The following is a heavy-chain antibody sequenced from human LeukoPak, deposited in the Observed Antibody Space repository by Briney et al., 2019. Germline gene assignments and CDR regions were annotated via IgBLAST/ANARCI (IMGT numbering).Heavy chain of an antibody. V-gene: IGHV3-53*01. CDR1: GFTFSSYG. Sequence: GGSLRLSCVASGFTFSSYGMSWVRQAPGKGLEWVSVLYYGVSTFYKDSVKGRFTTSGDNFNNTVYLQMNSLRAEDTAVYYCARGRQNYGDYPYWGQGTLVTVSS. CDR2: LYYGVST. CDR3: ARGRQNYGDYPY. J-gene: IGHJ4*02. D-gene: IGHD4-17*01.